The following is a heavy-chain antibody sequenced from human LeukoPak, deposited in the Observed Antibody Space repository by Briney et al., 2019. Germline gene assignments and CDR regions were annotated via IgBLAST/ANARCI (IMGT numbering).Heavy chain of an antibody. CDR3: ARESALGVQRVGGYFDY. CDR2: IYYSGST. CDR1: AYSLSNGYY. J-gene: IGHJ4*02. Sequence: SETLSLTCGVSAYSLSNGYYWGWIRQSPGKGLEWIGSIYYSGSTYYNPSLKSRVTISIDTSKNQFSLKVSSVTATDTAVYYCARESALGVQRVGGYFDYWGQGALVTVFS. D-gene: IGHD1-1*01. V-gene: IGHV4-38-2*02.